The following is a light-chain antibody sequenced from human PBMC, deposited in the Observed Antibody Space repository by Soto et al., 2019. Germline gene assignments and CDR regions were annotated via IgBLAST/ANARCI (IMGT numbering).Light chain of an antibody. CDR2: AAS. Sequence: AIQMTQSPSSLSASVGDRVTITLRASQGIRNDLDWFQQKPGKAPKLLIYAASNLQSGVPARFSGSGSGTDFTLTISSXQPEDFATYYCLQKYFYPFTFGPGTKVDIK. CDR1: QGIRND. J-gene: IGKJ3*01. CDR3: LQKYFYPFT. V-gene: IGKV1-6*01.